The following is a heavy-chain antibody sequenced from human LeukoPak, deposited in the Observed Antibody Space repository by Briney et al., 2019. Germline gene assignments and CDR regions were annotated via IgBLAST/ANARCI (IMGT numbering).Heavy chain of an antibody. Sequence: GRSLRLSCAASGFTFSTYAMHWVRQALGKGLERVAVISYDGRNEYYTDSVKGRFTISRDNSKNTLNLQMNSLRPEDTAVYYCARGGSSSWYQDYWGQGTLVTVSS. CDR2: ISYDGRNE. CDR3: ARGGSSSWYQDY. D-gene: IGHD6-13*01. V-gene: IGHV3-30*04. J-gene: IGHJ4*02. CDR1: GFTFSTYA.